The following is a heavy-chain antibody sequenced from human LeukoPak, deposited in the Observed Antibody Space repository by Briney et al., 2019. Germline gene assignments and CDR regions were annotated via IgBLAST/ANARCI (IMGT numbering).Heavy chain of an antibody. Sequence: GRSLRLSCAASGFTFSSYGIHWVRQAPGKGLEWVAVISYDGSNKYYADSVKGRFTISRDNSKNTLYLQMNSLRAEDTAVYYCARVFLDYYGMDVWGQGTTVTVSS. CDR3: ARVFLDYYGMDV. CDR1: GFTFSSYG. V-gene: IGHV3-30*03. J-gene: IGHJ6*02. CDR2: ISYDGSNK.